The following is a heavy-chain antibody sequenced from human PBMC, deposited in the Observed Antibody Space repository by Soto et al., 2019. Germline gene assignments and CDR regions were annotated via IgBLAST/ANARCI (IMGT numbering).Heavy chain of an antibody. CDR2: IPSSSSNSI. CDR1: GFTFTSFG. Sequence: EVQLVESGGDLVQPGGSLRLSCAASGFTFTSFGMNWVRQAPGQGLEWVSYIPSSSSNSIYYADSVKGRFTISRDNAKNSLYLQMNSLRDEGTAVYYCARGDSSGWDFDYWGQGTLVTVSS. V-gene: IGHV3-48*02. J-gene: IGHJ4*02. D-gene: IGHD6-19*01. CDR3: ARGDSSGWDFDY.